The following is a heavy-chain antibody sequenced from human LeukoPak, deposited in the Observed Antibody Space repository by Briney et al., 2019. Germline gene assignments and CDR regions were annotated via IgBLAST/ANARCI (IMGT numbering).Heavy chain of an antibody. Sequence: PGGSLRLSCVGSGFTFSGYWMNWVRQAPGRGLEWVAKIEEDGSAKYYMDSVKGRFSIYRDNAKNSLYLQMYSLRAEDTAMYYCARAGQLNYWGQGTLVTASS. V-gene: IGHV3-7*05. CDR2: IEEDGSAK. CDR3: ARAGQLNY. J-gene: IGHJ4*02. D-gene: IGHD6-13*01. CDR1: GFTFSGYW.